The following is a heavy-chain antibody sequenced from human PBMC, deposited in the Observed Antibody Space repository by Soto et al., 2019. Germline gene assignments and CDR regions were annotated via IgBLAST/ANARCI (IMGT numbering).Heavy chain of an antibody. Sequence: AAVNVYRKSSGYTKTSYVISWVGQEGEEGLEWMGWSSAHNANTNYAQKLQGRVTMTTDTSTSTASMELRSLRSDDTAVYYCARGYNFDYWGQGTLVTVSS. CDR3: ARGYNFDY. J-gene: IGHJ4*02. CDR1: GYTKTSYV. CDR2: SSAHNANT. V-gene: IGHV1-18*01. D-gene: IGHD1-26*01.